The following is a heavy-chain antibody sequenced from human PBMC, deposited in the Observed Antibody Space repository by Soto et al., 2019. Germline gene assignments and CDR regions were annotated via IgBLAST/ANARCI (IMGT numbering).Heavy chain of an antibody. Sequence: EVQLVESGGGLVQPGGSLRLSCAASGFTFSSSSMNWVRQAPGKGLEWVSYISSIYSTIYNEDSVKGRCTISRDNAKSSLYLQMNSLRAEATAVYYCARVLYGDYIFDYWGQGTLVTVSS. CDR3: ARVLYGDYIFDY. J-gene: IGHJ4*02. CDR2: ISSIYSTI. D-gene: IGHD4-17*01. CDR1: GFTFSSSS. V-gene: IGHV3-48*01.